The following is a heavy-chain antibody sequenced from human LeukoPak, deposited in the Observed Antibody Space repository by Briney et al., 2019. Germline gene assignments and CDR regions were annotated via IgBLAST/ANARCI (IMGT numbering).Heavy chain of an antibody. CDR2: IYSGGRT. J-gene: IGHJ4*02. Sequence: PSETLSLTCTVSGGSISSYYWSWVRQAPGKGLEWVSVIYSGGRTYYADSVKGRFTISRDNSKNTLYLRMNSLRAEDTAVYYCAHGTMYQLDYWGQGTLVTVSS. D-gene: IGHD2-2*01. CDR1: GGSISSYY. CDR3: AHGTMYQLDY. V-gene: IGHV3-53*01.